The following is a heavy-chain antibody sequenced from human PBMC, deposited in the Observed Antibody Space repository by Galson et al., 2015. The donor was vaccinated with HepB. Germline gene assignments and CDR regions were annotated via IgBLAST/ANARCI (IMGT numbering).Heavy chain of an antibody. Sequence: SLRLSCAASGFTFSNYAVHWARQAPGKGLEWVAVIWYDGSNKYYADSVKGRFTISRDNSKNTLYLQMNSLRAEDTAVYYCARGGDIVVAIPKTGDAFDIWGQGTMVTVSS. J-gene: IGHJ3*02. CDR1: GFTFSNYA. CDR3: ARGGDIVVAIPKTGDAFDI. V-gene: IGHV3-33*08. CDR2: IWYDGSNK. D-gene: IGHD2-2*01.